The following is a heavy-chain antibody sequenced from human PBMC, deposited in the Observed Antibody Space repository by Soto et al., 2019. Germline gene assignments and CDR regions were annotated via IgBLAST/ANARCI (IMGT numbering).Heavy chain of an antibody. V-gene: IGHV3-15*07. D-gene: IGHD1-1*01. Sequence: PGGSLRLSCAASGFTFSNAWMNWVRQAPGKGLEWVGRIKSKTGGGTTDYAAPVKGRFTISRDDSKNTLYLQMNSLKTEDTAVYYCTTDPQNEPLFDYWGQGTLVTVSS. J-gene: IGHJ4*02. CDR2: IKSKTGGGTT. CDR1: GFTFSNAW. CDR3: TTDPQNEPLFDY.